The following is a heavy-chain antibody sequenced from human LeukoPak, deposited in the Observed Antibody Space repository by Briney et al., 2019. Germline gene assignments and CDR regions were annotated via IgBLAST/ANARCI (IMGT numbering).Heavy chain of an antibody. D-gene: IGHD3-22*01. J-gene: IGHJ3*02. V-gene: IGHV3-30*02. CDR1: GFNFAGSG. Sequence: QAGGSLRLSCVTSGFNFAGSGFHWVRQAPGKGLEWVAFIRYDAINQYYADSVKGRFTISRDNSKSTVFLQMNSLRAEDTAVYYCAKRFTMIVVVEDAFDIWGQGTMVTVSS. CDR3: AKRFTMIVVVEDAFDI. CDR2: IRYDAINQ.